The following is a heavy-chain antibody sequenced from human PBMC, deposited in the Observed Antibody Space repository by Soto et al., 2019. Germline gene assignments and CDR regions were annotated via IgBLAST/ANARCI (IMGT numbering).Heavy chain of an antibody. V-gene: IGHV4-39*01. CDR2: IYYSGST. CDR3: ARHPSDFWFDP. CDR1: GGSISSSSYF. J-gene: IGHJ5*02. Sequence: QLQLQESGPGLVKPSETLSLTCTVSGGSISSSSYFWGWIRQPPGKGLEWIGSIYYSGSTDYNPSLKRRVTGSVDTSKNQFSLQLSSVPAADTAVYYCARHPSDFWFDPWGQGTLVTVSS. D-gene: IGHD2-21*02.